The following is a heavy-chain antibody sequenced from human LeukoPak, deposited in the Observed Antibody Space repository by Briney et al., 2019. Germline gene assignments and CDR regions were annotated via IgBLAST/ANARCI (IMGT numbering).Heavy chain of an antibody. CDR1: GFTFSSYA. Sequence: PGGSLRLSCAASGFTFSSYAMHWVRQAPGKGLEWVSGISWNSGSIGYADSVKGRFTISRDNAKNSLYLQMNSLRAEDMALYYRAKDTSYGPNGGFDYWGQGTLVTVSS. CDR3: AKDTSYGPNGGFDY. D-gene: IGHD5-18*01. V-gene: IGHV3-9*03. CDR2: ISWNSGSI. J-gene: IGHJ4*02.